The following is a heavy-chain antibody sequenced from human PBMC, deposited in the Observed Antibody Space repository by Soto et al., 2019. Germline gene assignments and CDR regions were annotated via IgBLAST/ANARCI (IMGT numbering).Heavy chain of an antibody. CDR3: ARTSAAGKYYYGMDV. J-gene: IGHJ6*02. V-gene: IGHV5-51*01. CDR1: GYSFTNYW. D-gene: IGHD6-13*01. CDR2: IYPGDSDT. Sequence: PGESLKISCKGSGYSFTNYWIGWVRQMPGKGLEWMGIIYPGDSDTRYSPSFQGQVTISADKSTSTASLQWSSLKASDTAMYYCARTSAAGKYYYGMDVWGQGTTVTVSS.